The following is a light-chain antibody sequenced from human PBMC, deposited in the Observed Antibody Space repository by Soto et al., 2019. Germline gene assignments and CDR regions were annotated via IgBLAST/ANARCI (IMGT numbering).Light chain of an antibody. V-gene: IGLV2-8*01. CDR3: SSYAGSNNLV. CDR2: EVS. Sequence: QSALTQPPSASGSPGQSVTISCTGTSSDVGGYNYVSSYQQHPGKAPKLMIYEVSKRPSGVPDRFSGSKSGNTASLTVSGLQAEDDTDYYCSSYAGSNNLVFGGGTKLTVL. CDR1: SSDVGGYNY. J-gene: IGLJ2*01.